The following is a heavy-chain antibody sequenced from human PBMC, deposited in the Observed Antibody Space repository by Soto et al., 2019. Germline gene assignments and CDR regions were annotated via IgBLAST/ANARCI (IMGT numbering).Heavy chain of an antibody. J-gene: IGHJ4*02. CDR3: AREAGIIGTTVSFDY. Sequence: ASVKVSCKASGYTFTSYYMHWVRQAPGQGLEWMGIINPSGGITTYAQKFQGRVTMTRDTSTSTVYMELSSLRSEDTAVYYCAREAGIIGTTVSFDYWGQGTLVTVSS. CDR2: INPSGGIT. V-gene: IGHV1-46*01. CDR1: GYTFTSYY. D-gene: IGHD1-7*01.